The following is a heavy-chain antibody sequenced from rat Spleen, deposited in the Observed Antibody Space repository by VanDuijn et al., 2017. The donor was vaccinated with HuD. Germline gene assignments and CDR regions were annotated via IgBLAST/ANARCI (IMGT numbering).Heavy chain of an antibody. CDR3: ARQKFITMMVVITSDWYFDF. CDR1: GFTFSDYY. CDR2: ISYEGSST. V-gene: IGHV5-22*01. J-gene: IGHJ1*01. Sequence: EVQLVESGGGLVQPGRSLKLSCAASGFTFSDYYMAWVRQAPKKGLEWVASISYEGSSTYYGDSVKGRFTIFRDNAKSTLYLQMNSLRSEDTATYYCARQKFITMMVVITSDWYFDFWGPGTMVTVSS. D-gene: IGHD1-12*02.